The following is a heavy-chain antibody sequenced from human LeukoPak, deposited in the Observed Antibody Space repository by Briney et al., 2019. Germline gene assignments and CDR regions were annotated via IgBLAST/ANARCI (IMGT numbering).Heavy chain of an antibody. J-gene: IGHJ4*02. Sequence: SVKVSCKASGGTFSTYAISWVRQAPGQGLEWVGRIVPILGTANYAQNFQGRVTITAGRSTTTAYMELSSLRSEDTAVCYCARVPQGSSWPYYFDYWGQGTLVTVSS. CDR3: ARVPQGSSWPYYFDY. D-gene: IGHD6-13*01. CDR1: GGTFSTYA. CDR2: IVPILGTA. V-gene: IGHV1-69*04.